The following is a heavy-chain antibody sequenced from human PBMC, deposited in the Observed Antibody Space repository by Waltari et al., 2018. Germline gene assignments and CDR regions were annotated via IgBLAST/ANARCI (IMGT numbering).Heavy chain of an antibody. CDR2: INAGNGNT. D-gene: IGHD3-22*01. J-gene: IGHJ4*02. CDR3: ARVPGDDSSVFDY. Sequence: QVQLVQSGAEVKKPGASVKVSCKASGYTFTSYAMHLVRQAHGQRLEWMGWINAGNGNTKYSQKFKGIVTITRDTTASTAYMELSSLGSEDTALYYGARVPGDDSSVFDYWGQGTLVTVSS. V-gene: IGHV1-3*01. CDR1: GYTFTSYA.